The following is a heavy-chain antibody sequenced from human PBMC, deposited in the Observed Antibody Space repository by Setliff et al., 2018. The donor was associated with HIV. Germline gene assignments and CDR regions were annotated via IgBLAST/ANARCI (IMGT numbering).Heavy chain of an antibody. CDR1: GSTFTSYA. CDR2: IIPIFSTS. J-gene: IGHJ6*03. V-gene: IGHV1-69*13. CDR3: ARARTDYYDRRRRSHYYIDV. D-gene: IGHD3-22*01. Sequence: SVKVSCKASGSTFTSYAINWVRQAPGQGLEWMGGIIPIFSTSNYAQRVQGRVTITADESTSTAYMELYNLRSEDTAMYYCARARTDYYDRRRRSHYYIDVWARGATVTVSS.